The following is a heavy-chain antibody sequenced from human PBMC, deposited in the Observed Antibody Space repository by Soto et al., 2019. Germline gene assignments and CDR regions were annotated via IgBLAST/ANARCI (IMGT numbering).Heavy chain of an antibody. CDR2: IYYSGST. CDR3: ARVYGQPAATPYLDY. V-gene: IGHV4-30-4*01. D-gene: IGHD2-2*01. Sequence: SETLSLSCTVSGGSMRSGDYYWSWIRQPPGKGLEWIGYIYYSGSTYYNPSLKSRVTISVDTSKNQFSLKLSSVTAADTAVYYCARVYGQPAATPYLDYRGQGTLLTVSS. CDR1: GGSMRSGDYY. J-gene: IGHJ4*02.